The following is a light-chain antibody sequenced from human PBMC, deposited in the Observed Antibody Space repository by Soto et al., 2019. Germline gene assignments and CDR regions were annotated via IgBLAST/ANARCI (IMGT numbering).Light chain of an antibody. Sequence: IVMTQSPATLSVSPGERATLSCRASQSVSNNLAWYQQQPGQAPRLLTIGASNRVTGIPARFSGSGSGTEFTLTISSLQSEDFAVYYCQQYNNWPPLTFGGGTKVDI. CDR2: GAS. J-gene: IGKJ4*01. CDR1: QSVSNN. V-gene: IGKV3-15*01. CDR3: QQYNNWPPLT.